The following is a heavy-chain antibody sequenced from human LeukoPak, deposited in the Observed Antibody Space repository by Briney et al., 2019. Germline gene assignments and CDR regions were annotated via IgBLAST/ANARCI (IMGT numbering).Heavy chain of an antibody. CDR1: GGSFSGYY. D-gene: IGHD1-26*01. CDR3: ARDQGGASFDY. Sequence: SETLSLTCAVYGGSFSGYYWSWIRQPPGKGLEWIGSIYYSGSTYYNPSLKSRVTISVDTSKNQFSLKLSSVTAADTAVYYCARDQGGASFDYWGQGTLVTVSS. J-gene: IGHJ4*02. CDR2: IYYSGST. V-gene: IGHV4-34*01.